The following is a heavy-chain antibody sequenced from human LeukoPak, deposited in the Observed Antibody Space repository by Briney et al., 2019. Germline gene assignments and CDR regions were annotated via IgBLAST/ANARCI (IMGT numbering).Heavy chain of an antibody. CDR3: ATEGGTTFSNYFDY. V-gene: IGHV3-66*01. Sequence: GGSLRLSCAASGFTVSSKYMSWVRQAPGKGLEWVSLIYTGDNTYYADSVKGGFTISRDKSKNTLYLQMNSLTAEDTAVYFCATEGGTTFSNYFDYWGQGTLVTVSS. CDR2: IYTGDNT. CDR1: GFTVSSKY. J-gene: IGHJ4*02. D-gene: IGHD2/OR15-2a*01.